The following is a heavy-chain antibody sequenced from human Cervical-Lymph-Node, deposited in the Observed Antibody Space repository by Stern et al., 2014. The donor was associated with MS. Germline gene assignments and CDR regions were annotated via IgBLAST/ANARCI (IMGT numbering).Heavy chain of an antibody. Sequence: VQLVESGGGLVQPGRSLRLSCAASGFNLDDYAMHWVRQAPGQGLEWVSGISRNSGVMGYADSVKGRFTISRDNAKNSLYLQMNSLRAEDTALYYCARRNGNYEFDYWGQGTLVTVSS. CDR1: GFNLDDYA. J-gene: IGHJ4*02. CDR2: ISRNSGVM. D-gene: IGHD1-7*01. V-gene: IGHV3-9*01. CDR3: ARRNGNYEFDY.